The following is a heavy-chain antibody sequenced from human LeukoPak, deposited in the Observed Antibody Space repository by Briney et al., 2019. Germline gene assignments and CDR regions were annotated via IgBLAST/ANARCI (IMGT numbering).Heavy chain of an antibody. CDR1: GGSISSGENY. J-gene: IGHJ5*02. Sequence: PSETLSLTCTVSGGSISSGENYWSWIRQPPGKGLEWMGYIYYSGSTYYNPSLKSRVTISVDTSKNQFSLKLSSVTAADTAVYYCARLVVPATVSRAWFDPWGQGILVSVSS. V-gene: IGHV4-30-4*08. CDR2: IYYSGST. D-gene: IGHD2-2*01. CDR3: ARLVVPATVSRAWFDP.